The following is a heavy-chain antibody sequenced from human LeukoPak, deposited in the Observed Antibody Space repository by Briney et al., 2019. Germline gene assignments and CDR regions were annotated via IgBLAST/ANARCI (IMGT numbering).Heavy chain of an antibody. D-gene: IGHD2-8*01. Sequence: PGGSLRLSCAASGFTFSSYAMSWVRQAPGKGLEWVSAISGSGGSTYYADSVKGRFTISRDNSKNTLYLQMNSLRAEDTAVYYCAKDPPAGYCTNGVCHDYWAREPWSPSPQ. CDR2: ISGSGGST. J-gene: IGHJ4*02. V-gene: IGHV3-23*01. CDR3: AKDPPAGYCTNGVCHDY. CDR1: GFTFSSYA.